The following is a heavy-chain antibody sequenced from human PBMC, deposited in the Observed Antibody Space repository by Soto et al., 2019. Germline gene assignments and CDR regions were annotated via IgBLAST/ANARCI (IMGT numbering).Heavy chain of an antibody. D-gene: IGHD2-15*01. V-gene: IGHV1-8*01. Sequence: ASVKVSCKASGYTFTSYDINWVRQATGQGLEWMGWMNPNSGNTGYAQKFQGRVTMTRNTSISTAYMELSSLRSEDTAVYYCAGIGVVAATRDYYGMEVWGQGTTVTVSS. CDR1: GYTFTSYD. CDR2: MNPNSGNT. J-gene: IGHJ6*02. CDR3: AGIGVVAATRDYYGMEV.